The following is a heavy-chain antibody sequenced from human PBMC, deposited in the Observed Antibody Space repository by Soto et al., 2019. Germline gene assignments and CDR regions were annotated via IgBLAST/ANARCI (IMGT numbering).Heavy chain of an antibody. Sequence: QVQLVQPGAEVKKPGASVKVSCKASGYTFTGYGIGWVRQAPGQGLEWMGWISGYNANTNYPQKLQGRITMTTDTSTSTAYMELRSLRSDDTAVYYCARGGYYYDSSGYYSDYWGQGTLVTVSS. J-gene: IGHJ4*02. CDR3: ARGGYYYDSSGYYSDY. CDR2: ISGYNANT. V-gene: IGHV1-18*01. D-gene: IGHD3-22*01. CDR1: GYTFTGYG.